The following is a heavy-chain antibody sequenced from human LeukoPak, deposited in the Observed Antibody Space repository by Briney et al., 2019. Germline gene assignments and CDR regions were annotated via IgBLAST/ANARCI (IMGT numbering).Heavy chain of an antibody. D-gene: IGHD3-22*01. J-gene: IGHJ3*02. CDR3: ARDRPTRITMIVVVSAFDI. CDR2: IYYSGST. V-gene: IGHV4-39*07. CDR1: GGSISSSSYY. Sequence: SETLSLTCTVSGGSISSSSYYWGWIRQPPGKGLEWIGSIYYSGSTYYNPSLKSRDTISVDTSKNQFSLKLSSVTAADTAVYYCARDRPTRITMIVVVSAFDIWGQGTMVTVSS.